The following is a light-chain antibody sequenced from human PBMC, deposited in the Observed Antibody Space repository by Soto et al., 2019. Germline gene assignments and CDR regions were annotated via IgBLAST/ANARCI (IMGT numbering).Light chain of an antibody. V-gene: IGKV1-17*01. CDR3: LQHNSYPWT. CDR1: QGIRND. Sequence: DIQMAQSKSSLSGSVGEKVTFTWRASQGIRNDLGWYQQKPGKAPKRLIYAASSLQSGVPSRFIGSGSGTAFSLSIRSLQAEDFASYYCLQHNSYPWTFGQGTKVDIK. J-gene: IGKJ1*01. CDR2: AAS.